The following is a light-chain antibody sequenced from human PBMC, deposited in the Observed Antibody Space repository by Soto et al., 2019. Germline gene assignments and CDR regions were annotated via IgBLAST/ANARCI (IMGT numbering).Light chain of an antibody. Sequence: EVVMTQSPLSLPVTLGQPASISCRSSHSLVYSDGNAYLNWFHQRPGQSPRRLIYKVSYRDSGGPDRCSGSGSGTDFTLKTSRVEAEDVGIYYCMQGTHWPPYTFGQGTKLEIK. CDR3: MQGTHWPPYT. CDR2: KVS. V-gene: IGKV2-30*01. J-gene: IGKJ2*01. CDR1: HSLVYSDGNAY.